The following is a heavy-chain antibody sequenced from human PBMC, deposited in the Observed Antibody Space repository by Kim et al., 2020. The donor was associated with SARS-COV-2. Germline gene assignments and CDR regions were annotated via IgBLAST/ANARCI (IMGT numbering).Heavy chain of an antibody. CDR1: GGSISSSSYY. CDR3: AREDRVWFGELMGYNWFDP. D-gene: IGHD3-10*01. V-gene: IGHV4-39*02. Sequence: SETLSLTCTVSGGSISSSSYYWGWIRQPPGKGLEWIGSIYYSGSTYYNPSLKSRVTISVDTSKNQFSLKLSSVTAADTAVYYCAREDRVWFGELMGYNWFDPWGQGTLVTVSS. CDR2: IYYSGST. J-gene: IGHJ5*02.